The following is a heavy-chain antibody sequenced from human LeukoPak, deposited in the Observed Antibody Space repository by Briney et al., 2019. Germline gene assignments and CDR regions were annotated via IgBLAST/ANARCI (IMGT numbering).Heavy chain of an antibody. CDR1: GFTVSSNY. CDR3: ARAVLLWFGELTGFDY. V-gene: IGHV3-53*01. J-gene: IGHJ4*02. CDR2: IYSGGST. D-gene: IGHD3-10*01. Sequence: GGSLRLSCAASGFTVSSNYMSWVRQAPGKGLEWVSVIYSGGSTYYADFVKGRFTISRDNSKNTLYLQMNSLRAEDTAVYYCARAVLLWFGELTGFDYWGQGTLVTVSS.